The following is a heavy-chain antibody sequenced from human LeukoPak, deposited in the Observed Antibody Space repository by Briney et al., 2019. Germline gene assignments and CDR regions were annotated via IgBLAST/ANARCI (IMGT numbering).Heavy chain of an antibody. CDR3: VRDIELST. Sequence: GGSLRLSCAASGFTFSHSAMTWVRQAPGRGLEGVSLISFSGANTYSADSVKGRFTISRDNSKDTLFLQMNSLRAEDTAIYYCVRDIELSTWGLGTMVTVSS. V-gene: IGHV3-23*01. CDR1: GFTFSHSA. J-gene: IGHJ3*01. CDR2: ISFSGANT. D-gene: IGHD3-16*02.